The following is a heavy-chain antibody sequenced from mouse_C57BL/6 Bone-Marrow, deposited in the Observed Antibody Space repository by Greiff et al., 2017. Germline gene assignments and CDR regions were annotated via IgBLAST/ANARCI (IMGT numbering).Heavy chain of an antibody. CDR1: GFNIKDYY. V-gene: IGHV14-2*01. CDR3: AYDYYGSVDGKGDV. CDR2: IDPEDGET. J-gene: IGHJ1*03. Sequence: VQLKQSGAELVKPGASVKLSCTASGFNIKDYYMHWVKQRTEQGLEWIGRIDPEDGETKYAPKFPGKATITADTSSTTAYLPLSRLTAEDTAVYYWAYDYYGSVDGKGDVWGTGTTVTVSS. D-gene: IGHD2-1*01.